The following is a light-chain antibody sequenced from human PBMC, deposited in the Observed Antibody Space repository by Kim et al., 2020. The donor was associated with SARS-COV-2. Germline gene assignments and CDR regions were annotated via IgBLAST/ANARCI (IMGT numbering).Light chain of an antibody. J-gene: IGKJ4*01. V-gene: IGKV1D-13*01. CDR2: DAS. CDR3: QQFNNYPVT. Sequence: AIQLTQSPSSLSASVGDRVTITCRASQGISSALAWYQQKPGKAPKLLIFDASSLESGVSSRFSGSGSGTVFTLTISSLQTEDFATYYCQQFNNYPVTFGGGTKVDIK. CDR1: QGISSA.